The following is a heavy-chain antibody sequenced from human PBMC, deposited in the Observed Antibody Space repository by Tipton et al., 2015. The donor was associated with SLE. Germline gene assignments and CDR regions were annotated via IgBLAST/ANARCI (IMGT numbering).Heavy chain of an antibody. Sequence: TLSLTCTVSGYSLISGYYWAWFRQPPGKGLEWFATVHYPGITYYNPSLKSRNTMSVDTSKNQFSLKLTSVTAADTAVYYCARGGAYDYWGQGKLVTVSS. J-gene: IGHJ4*02. D-gene: IGHD1-26*01. CDR2: VHYPGIT. CDR3: ARGGAYDY. CDR1: GYSLISGYY. V-gene: IGHV4-38-2*02.